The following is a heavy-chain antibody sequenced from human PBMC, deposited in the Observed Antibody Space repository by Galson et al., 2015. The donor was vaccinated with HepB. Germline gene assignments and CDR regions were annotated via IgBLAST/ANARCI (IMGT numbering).Heavy chain of an antibody. Sequence: SLRLSCAASGFTFSSYGMHWVRQAPGKGLEWVAVISYDGSNKYYADSVKGRFTISRDNSKNTLYLQMNSLRAEDTAVYYCAKVGMAAAVTGYFDYWGQGTLVTVSS. D-gene: IGHD6-13*01. J-gene: IGHJ4*02. V-gene: IGHV3-30*18. CDR3: AKVGMAAAVTGYFDY. CDR1: GFTFSSYG. CDR2: ISYDGSNK.